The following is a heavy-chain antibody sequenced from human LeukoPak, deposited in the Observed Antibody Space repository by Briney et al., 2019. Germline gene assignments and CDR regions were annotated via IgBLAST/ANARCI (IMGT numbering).Heavy chain of an antibody. J-gene: IGHJ4*02. D-gene: IGHD2-2*01. CDR3: AKELGYCSSTSCHY. CDR1: GFTFSSYG. CDR2: IRYDGSNK. Sequence: GGSLRLSCAASGFTFSSYGMHWVRQAPGKGLEWVAFIRYDGSNKYYADSVKGRFTISRDNSKNTLYLQMNSPRAEDTAVYYCAKELGYCSSTSCHYWGKGTMVTVSS. V-gene: IGHV3-30*02.